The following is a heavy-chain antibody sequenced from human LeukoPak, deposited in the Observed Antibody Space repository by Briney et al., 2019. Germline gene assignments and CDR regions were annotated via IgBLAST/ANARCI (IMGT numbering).Heavy chain of an antibody. Sequence: PGGSLRLSCVPSGFTFRSYWMSWVRQAPGKGLEWVASIKEDGSEKYYVDSVEGRFTISRDNAKNSLYLQMNSLSANDTAVYYCARGGSSRNDYWGQGTLVIVSS. CDR1: GFTFRSYW. CDR2: IKEDGSEK. CDR3: ARGGSSRNDY. D-gene: IGHD3-10*01. J-gene: IGHJ4*02. V-gene: IGHV3-7*03.